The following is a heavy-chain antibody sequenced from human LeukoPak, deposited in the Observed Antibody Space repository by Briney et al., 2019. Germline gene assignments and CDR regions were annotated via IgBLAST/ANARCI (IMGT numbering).Heavy chain of an antibody. CDR2: ISWNSGSI. J-gene: IGHJ3*02. CDR1: GFTFDDYA. V-gene: IGHV3-9*01. CDR3: AKAAGRMDTISWGAFDI. Sequence: PGRSLRLSCAASGFTFDDYAMHWVRQAPGKGLEWVSGISWNSGSIGYADSVKGRFTISRDNAKNSLYLQMNSLRAEDTALYYCAKAAGRMDTISWGAFDIWGQGTMVTVSS. D-gene: IGHD5-24*01.